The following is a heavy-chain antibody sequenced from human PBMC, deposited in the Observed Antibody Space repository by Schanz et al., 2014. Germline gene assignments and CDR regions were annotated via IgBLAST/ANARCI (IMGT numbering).Heavy chain of an antibody. V-gene: IGHV1-8*02. CDR2: MNPDSGNT. CDR3: AGAFDSSGYYFDY. D-gene: IGHD3-22*01. CDR1: GYTTFTDYY. Sequence: QVQLVQSGAEVKKPGASVKVSCKASGYTTFTDYYIHWVRQAPGQGLEWMGWMNPDSGNTGYAQKFQGRVTMTRNTSISTAYMELSSLRSEDTAVYYCAGAFDSSGYYFDYWGQGTLVTVSS. J-gene: IGHJ4*02.